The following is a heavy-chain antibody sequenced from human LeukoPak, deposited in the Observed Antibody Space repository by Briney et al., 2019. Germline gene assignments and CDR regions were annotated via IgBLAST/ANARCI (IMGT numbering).Heavy chain of an antibody. CDR2: INHSGST. Sequence: KASETLSLTCAVYGGSFSGYYWSWIRQPPGKGLEWIGEINHSGSTNYNPSLKIRVTISVDTSKNQFSLKLGSVTAADTAVYYCARQPHMLGAYYFDYWGQGTLVTVSS. J-gene: IGHJ4*02. V-gene: IGHV4-34*01. CDR1: GGSFSGYY. CDR3: ARQPHMLGAYYFDY. D-gene: IGHD3-10*02.